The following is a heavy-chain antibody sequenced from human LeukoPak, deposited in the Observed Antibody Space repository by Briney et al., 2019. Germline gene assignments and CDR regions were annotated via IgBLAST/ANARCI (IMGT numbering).Heavy chain of an antibody. J-gene: IGHJ4*02. Sequence: GGSLRLSRAASGFTFSSYEMNWVRQAPGKGLEWVSYISSSGSTIYYADSVKGRFTISRDNAKNSLYLQMNSLRAEDTAVYYCARAVLGDNGVSFDYWGQGTLVTVSS. CDR2: ISSSGSTI. D-gene: IGHD2-21*02. CDR1: GFTFSSYE. CDR3: ARAVLGDNGVSFDY. V-gene: IGHV3-48*03.